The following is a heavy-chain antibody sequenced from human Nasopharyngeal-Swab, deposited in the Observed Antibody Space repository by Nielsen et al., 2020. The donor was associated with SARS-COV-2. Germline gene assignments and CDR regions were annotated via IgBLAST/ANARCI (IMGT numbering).Heavy chain of an antibody. Sequence: GESLKISCAASGFTFSPYTMTWVRQAPGKGLEWLSYITGTSDSIRYADSVKGRFTISRDNVKNSLFLQMNGLTAEDTAVYYCARERGGGYGDYWGQGTLVTVSS. CDR1: GFTFSPYT. V-gene: IGHV3-48*04. CDR3: ARERGGGYGDY. J-gene: IGHJ4*02. D-gene: IGHD5-12*01. CDR2: ITGTSDSI.